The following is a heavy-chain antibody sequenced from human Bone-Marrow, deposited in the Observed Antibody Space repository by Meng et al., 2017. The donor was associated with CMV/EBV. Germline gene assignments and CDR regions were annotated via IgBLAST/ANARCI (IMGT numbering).Heavy chain of an antibody. CDR1: GGSVTNYW. Sequence: SETLSLTCTVSGGSVTNYWWSWIRQPPAKGLEWIGNIYYSGSTYYNPSLKSRVTISIDTSKNQFSLRLDSVTTADTAVYFCARWQGDYHSSAYYYLDYWGQGTLVTVSS. V-gene: IGHV4-59*02. CDR2: IYYSGST. D-gene: IGHD3-22*01. CDR3: ARWQGDYHSSAYYYLDY. J-gene: IGHJ4*02.